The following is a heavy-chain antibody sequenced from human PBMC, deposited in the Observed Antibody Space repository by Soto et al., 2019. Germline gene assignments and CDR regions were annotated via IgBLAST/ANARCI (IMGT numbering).Heavy chain of an antibody. D-gene: IGHD6-19*01. V-gene: IGHV1-3*01. CDR2: INAGNGNT. J-gene: IGHJ4*02. Sequence: ASVKVSCKASGYTFTSYAMHWVRQAPGQRLEWMGWINAGNGNTKYSQKFQGRVTITRDTSASTAYMELSSLRSEDTAVYYCAGGGIAVANQLYYFDYWGQGTLVTVSS. CDR1: GYTFTSYA. CDR3: AGGGIAVANQLYYFDY.